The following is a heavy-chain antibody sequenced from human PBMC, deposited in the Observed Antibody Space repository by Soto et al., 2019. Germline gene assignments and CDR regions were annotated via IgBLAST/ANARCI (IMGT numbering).Heavy chain of an antibody. CDR3: ARLYYDSSGYYYFDS. V-gene: IGHV4-59*08. D-gene: IGHD3-22*01. J-gene: IGHJ4*02. Sequence: SETLSLTGTGSGGSISSYYWSWIRQPPGKGLEWIGYIYYSGSTNYTPSLKSRVTISVDTSTNQFSLKLSSVTAADTAVYYCARLYYDSSGYYYFDSWGQGTLVTVSS. CDR2: IYYSGST. CDR1: GGSISSYY.